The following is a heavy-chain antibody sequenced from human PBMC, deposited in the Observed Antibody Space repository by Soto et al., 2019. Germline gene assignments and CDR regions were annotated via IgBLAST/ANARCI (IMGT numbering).Heavy chain of an antibody. D-gene: IGHD2-15*01. CDR3: ARDGRKMRCSGGSCYPNWFDP. CDR2: IWYDGSNK. CDR1: GFTFSSYG. V-gene: IGHV3-33*01. J-gene: IGHJ5*02. Sequence: QVQLVESGGGVVQPGRSLRLSCAASGFTFSSYGMHWVRQAPGKGLEWVAVIWYDGSNKYYADSVKGRFTISRDNSKNTLYLQMNSQRAEDTAVYYCARDGRKMRCSGGSCYPNWFDPWGQGPLVTVSS.